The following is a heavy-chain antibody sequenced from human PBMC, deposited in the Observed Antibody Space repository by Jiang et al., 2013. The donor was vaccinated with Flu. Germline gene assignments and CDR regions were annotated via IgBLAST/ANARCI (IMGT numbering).Heavy chain of an antibody. CDR1: GFTFSSYS. CDR3: AREAYGDYYFDY. V-gene: IGHV3-21*01. CDR2: ISSSSSYI. J-gene: IGHJ4*02. D-gene: IGHD4-17*01. Sequence: RLSCAASGFTFSSYSMNWVRQAPGKGLEWVSSISSSSSYIYYADSVKGRFTISRDNAKNSLYLQMNSLRAEDTAVYYCAREAYGDYYFDYWGQGTLVTVSS.